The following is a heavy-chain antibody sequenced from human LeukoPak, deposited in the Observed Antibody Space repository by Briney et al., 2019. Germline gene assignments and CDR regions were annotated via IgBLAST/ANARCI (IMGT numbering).Heavy chain of an antibody. CDR3: AKGPGLTWFDP. CDR2: ISSGGST. D-gene: IGHD3-9*01. J-gene: IGHJ5*02. V-gene: IGHV3-23*01. Sequence: GGSLRLSCVASGFTFRTYAMSWVRQAPGKGLEWVSGISSGGSTYYADSVKGRLTISRESSKKTLYLQMNSLRAEDTAVYYCAKGPGLTWFDPWGQGTLVTVSS. CDR1: GFTFRTYA.